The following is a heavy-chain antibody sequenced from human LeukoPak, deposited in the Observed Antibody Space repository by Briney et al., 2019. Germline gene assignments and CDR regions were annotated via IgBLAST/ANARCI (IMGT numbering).Heavy chain of an antibody. V-gene: IGHV3-23*01. Sequence: PGGSLRLSCAASGFTFSSYAMSWVRQAPGKGLEWVSAISGSGGSTYYADSVKGRFTISRDNSKNKLYLQMNSLRAEDTAVYYCAKGGGGPYYYDSSGYSYWGQGTLVTVSS. CDR1: GFTFSSYA. D-gene: IGHD3-22*01. CDR2: ISGSGGST. CDR3: AKGGGGPYYYDSSGYSY. J-gene: IGHJ4*02.